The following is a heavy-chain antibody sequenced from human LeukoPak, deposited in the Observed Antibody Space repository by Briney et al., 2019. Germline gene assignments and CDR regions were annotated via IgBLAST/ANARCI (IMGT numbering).Heavy chain of an antibody. J-gene: IGHJ6*02. V-gene: IGHV1-3*01. D-gene: IGHD6-6*01. Sequence: ASVKVSCKASGYTFTIYAMHWVRQAPGQRLEWMGWINAGNGNTKYSQKFQGRVAITRDTSASTAYMELSSLRSEDTAVYYCARAPRSSSANYYYYGMDVWGQGTTVTVSS. CDR1: GYTFTIYA. CDR2: INAGNGNT. CDR3: ARAPRSSSANYYYYGMDV.